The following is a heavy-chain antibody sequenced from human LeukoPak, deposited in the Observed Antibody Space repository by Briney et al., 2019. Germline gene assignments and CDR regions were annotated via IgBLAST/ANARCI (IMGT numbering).Heavy chain of an antibody. CDR1: GGSISSYY. Sequence: PSETLSLTCTVSGGSISSYYWSWIRKPPGKGLEWTGYIYYSGSTNYNPSLMSRVTISVDTSKNQFSLKLSSVTAADTAVYYCARHGLLWFGELWSFDPWGQGTLVTVSS. CDR2: IYYSGST. CDR3: ARHGLLWFGELWSFDP. J-gene: IGHJ5*02. D-gene: IGHD3-10*01. V-gene: IGHV4-59*08.